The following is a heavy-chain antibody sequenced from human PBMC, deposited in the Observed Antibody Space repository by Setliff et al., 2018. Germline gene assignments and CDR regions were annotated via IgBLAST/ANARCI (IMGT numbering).Heavy chain of an antibody. CDR2: IWYDGTNK. D-gene: IGHD1-26*01. Sequence: PGGSLRLSCAASGFAFSTYAMHWVRQAPGKGLEWVAIIWYDGTNKYYADSVKGRFTISRDNAKNSLYLQMNSLRAEDTAVYYCARSGNYRVDYWGQGTLVTVSS. J-gene: IGHJ4*02. V-gene: IGHV3-33*01. CDR1: GFAFSTYA. CDR3: ARSGNYRVDY.